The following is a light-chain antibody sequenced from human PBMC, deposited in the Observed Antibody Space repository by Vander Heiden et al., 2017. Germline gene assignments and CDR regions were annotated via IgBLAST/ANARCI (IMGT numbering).Light chain of an antibody. CDR1: RRVGTY. CDR3: HQSYSTPQT. J-gene: IGKJ1*01. CDR2: TAS. Sequence: DIQMTQSPSSLSASVGDRVTMSCWASRRVGTYVNWYQQTPGKAPKLLISTASHLQSGVPPRFNGTGSGADFILVITNLQPEDFATYFCHQSYSTPQTFGLGTKVELK. V-gene: IGKV1-39*01.